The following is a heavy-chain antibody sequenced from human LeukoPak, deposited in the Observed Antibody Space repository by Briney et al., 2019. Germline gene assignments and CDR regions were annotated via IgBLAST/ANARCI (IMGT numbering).Heavy chain of an antibody. CDR3: VRDRAPLTYGDYDY. CDR1: GYTFTDYY. CDR2: INPKSGGI. D-gene: IGHD4-17*01. J-gene: IGHJ4*02. V-gene: IGHV1-2*02. Sequence: GASVKVSCKASGYTFTDYYLHWVRQAPGQGLEWMGWINPKSGGINYAQTFQGRVTMTRGTSISTAYLDLNRLRSDDTAVYYCVRDRAPLTYGDYDYWGQGTLVTVSS.